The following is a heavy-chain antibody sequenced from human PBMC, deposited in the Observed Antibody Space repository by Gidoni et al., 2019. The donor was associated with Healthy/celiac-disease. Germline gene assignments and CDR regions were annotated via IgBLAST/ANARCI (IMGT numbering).Heavy chain of an antibody. V-gene: IGHV3-30-3*01. D-gene: IGHD6-19*01. Sequence: QVQLVESGGGVVQPGRSLRLSCAASGFTFSSYAMHWVRQAPGKGLEWVAVISYDGSNKYYADSVKGRFTISRDNSKNTLYLQMNSLRAEDTAVYYCARDVSSGWYSDYWGQGTLVTVSS. CDR2: ISYDGSNK. CDR3: ARDVSSGWYSDY. CDR1: GFTFSSYA. J-gene: IGHJ4*02.